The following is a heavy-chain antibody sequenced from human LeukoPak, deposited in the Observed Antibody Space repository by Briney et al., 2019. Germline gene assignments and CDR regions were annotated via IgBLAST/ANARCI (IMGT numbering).Heavy chain of an antibody. CDR2: INSDGSST. CDR3: ARGGFSGWFYYYYYYMDV. V-gene: IGHV3-74*01. D-gene: IGHD6-19*01. J-gene: IGHJ6*03. Sequence: GGSLRLSCAASGFTFSSYWMHWVRQAPGKGLVWVSRINSDGSSTSYADSVKGRFTISRDNAKNTLYLQMNSLRAEDTAVYYCARGGFSGWFYYYYYYMDVWGKGTTVTVSS. CDR1: GFTFSSYW.